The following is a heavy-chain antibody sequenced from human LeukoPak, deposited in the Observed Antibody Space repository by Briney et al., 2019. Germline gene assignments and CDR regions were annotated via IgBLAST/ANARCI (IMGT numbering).Heavy chain of an antibody. D-gene: IGHD6-13*01. CDR3: ASEGTAAGLYCDF. CDR2: IKQDGGEK. J-gene: IGHJ4*01. V-gene: IGHV3-7*01. CDR1: GFTFSSYW. Sequence: HTGGSLRLSCAVSGFTFSSYWMNWVRQAPGKGLDWVASIKQDGGEKSYVDSVKGRFTISRDNAKNSLYLQMSSLRAEDTAVYYCASEGTAAGLYCDFWGQGTLVPVSS.